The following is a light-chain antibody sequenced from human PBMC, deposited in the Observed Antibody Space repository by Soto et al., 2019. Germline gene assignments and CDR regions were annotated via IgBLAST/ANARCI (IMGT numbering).Light chain of an antibody. Sequence: IVLTQSPGTLSLSPGERATLSCRASQSVSNNYLAWYQQKPGQAPRLLIYGASNRATGIPDRFSGSGSGTDFTLTISRLEPEDFAVYYCQKYGSSGTFGQGTPVEIK. CDR3: QKYGSSGT. CDR1: QSVSNNY. CDR2: GAS. V-gene: IGKV3-20*01. J-gene: IGKJ1*01.